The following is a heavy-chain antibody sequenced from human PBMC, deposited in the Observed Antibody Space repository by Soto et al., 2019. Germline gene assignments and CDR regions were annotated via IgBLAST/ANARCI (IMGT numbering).Heavy chain of an antibody. V-gene: IGHV1-18*04. J-gene: IGHJ6*02. CDR2: ISGYNGNT. CDR1: GYPFTDYG. CDR3: ARDREYYYDSSGNYYYHYGLDV. Sequence: ASVKVSCKASGYPFTDYGISWVRQAPGQGLEWMGWISGYNGNTKYAQKFQGRVTMTTDTPTNTAYMELRSLRSDDTAVYYCARDREYYYDSSGNYYYHYGLDVWGQGTTVTVSS. D-gene: IGHD3-22*01.